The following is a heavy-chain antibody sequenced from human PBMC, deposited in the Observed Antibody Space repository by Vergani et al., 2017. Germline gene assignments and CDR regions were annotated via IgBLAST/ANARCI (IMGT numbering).Heavy chain of an antibody. Sequence: EVQLVESGGGLVKPGGSLRLSCAASGFTFSSYSMNWVRQAPGKGLEWVSYISSSSSYTNYADSVKGRFTISRDNAKNSLYLQMNSLRAEDTAVYYCARDSRQQPEHQSDRYYYYYYGMDVWGQGTTVTVSS. CDR2: ISSSSSYT. V-gene: IGHV3-21*05. D-gene: IGHD6-13*01. J-gene: IGHJ6*02. CDR3: ARDSRQQPEHQSDRYYYYYYGMDV. CDR1: GFTFSSYS.